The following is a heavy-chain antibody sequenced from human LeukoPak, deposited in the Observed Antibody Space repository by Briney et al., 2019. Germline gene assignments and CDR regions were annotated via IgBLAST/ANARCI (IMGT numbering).Heavy chain of an antibody. D-gene: IGHD6-6*01. J-gene: IGHJ4*02. Sequence: RASVKVSCKASGYTFTSYDINWVRQATGQGLEWMGWMNPNSGNTGYAHKFQGRVTMTRDTSITTAYMELNSLSSDDTAMYYCAREPSLQSSSSYNYWGQGTLVTVSS. CDR3: AREPSLQSSSSYNY. CDR2: MNPNSGNT. CDR1: GYTFTSYD. V-gene: IGHV1-8*01.